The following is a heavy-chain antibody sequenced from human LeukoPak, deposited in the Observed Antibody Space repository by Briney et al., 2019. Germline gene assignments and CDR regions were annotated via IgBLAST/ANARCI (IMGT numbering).Heavy chain of an antibody. CDR1: GGSISSYY. D-gene: IGHD3-9*01. J-gene: IGHJ6*03. Sequence: SETLSLTCTVSGGSISSYYWSWIRQPPGKGLEWIGYIYYSGSTNYNPSLKSRVTISVDTSKNQFSLKLSSVTAADTAVYYCARFRLVNYYYYYMDVWGKGTTVTVSS. CDR3: ARFRLVNYYYYYMDV. V-gene: IGHV4-59*01. CDR2: IYYSGST.